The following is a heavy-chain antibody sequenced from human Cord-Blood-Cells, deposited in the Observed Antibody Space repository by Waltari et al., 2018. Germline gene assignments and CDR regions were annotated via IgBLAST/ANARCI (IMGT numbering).Heavy chain of an antibody. D-gene: IGHD6-6*01. Sequence: LPCAASGLTFSRYRIICVRQAPGKGLEWVSTISSSSSYIYYADSVKGRFTISRDNAKNSLYLQMNSLRAEDTAVYYCAREGSSSYYFDYWGQGTLVTVSS. CDR2: ISSSSSYI. CDR3: AREGSSSYYFDY. V-gene: IGHV3-21*01. CDR1: GLTFSRYR. J-gene: IGHJ4*02.